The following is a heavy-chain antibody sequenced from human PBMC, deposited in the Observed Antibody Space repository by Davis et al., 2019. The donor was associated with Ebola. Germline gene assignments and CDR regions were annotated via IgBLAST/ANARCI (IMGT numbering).Heavy chain of an antibody. J-gene: IGHJ6*02. D-gene: IGHD2-15*01. Sequence: VKVSCKASGGTFSSYAISWVRQAPGQGLEWMGGIIPIFGTANYAQKFQGSVTITADESTSTAYMELSSLRSEDTAVYYCARVRVMSGIVVVVAANDYYYGMDVWGQGTTVTVSS. CDR1: GGTFSSYA. CDR2: IIPIFGTA. V-gene: IGHV1-69*13. CDR3: ARVRVMSGIVVVVAANDYYYGMDV.